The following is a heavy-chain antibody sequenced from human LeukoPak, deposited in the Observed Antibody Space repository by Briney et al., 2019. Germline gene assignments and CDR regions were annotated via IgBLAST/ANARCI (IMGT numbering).Heavy chain of an antibody. D-gene: IGHD3-16*01. V-gene: IGHV3-7*03. CDR1: GFTFSSYW. CDR2: INHNGNVN. J-gene: IGHJ6*02. CDR3: ARGGGLDV. Sequence: GGSLRLSCAASGFTFSSYWKNWARQAPGKGLEWVASINHNGNVNYYVDSVKGRFTISRDNAKNSLYLQMSNLRAEDTAVYFCARGGGLDVWGQGATVTASS.